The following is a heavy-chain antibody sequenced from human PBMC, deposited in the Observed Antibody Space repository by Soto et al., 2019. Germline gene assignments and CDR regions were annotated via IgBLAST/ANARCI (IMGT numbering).Heavy chain of an antibody. CDR1: GYTLTELS. Sequence: ASVKVSCKVSGYTLTELSMHWVRQAPGKGLEWMGGFDPEDGETIYAQKFQGRVTMTEDTSTDTAYMELGSLRSEDTAVYYCAKGESYYYDSSGYWNYWGQGTLVTVSS. CDR3: AKGESYYYDSSGYWNY. CDR2: FDPEDGET. J-gene: IGHJ4*02. D-gene: IGHD3-22*01. V-gene: IGHV1-24*01.